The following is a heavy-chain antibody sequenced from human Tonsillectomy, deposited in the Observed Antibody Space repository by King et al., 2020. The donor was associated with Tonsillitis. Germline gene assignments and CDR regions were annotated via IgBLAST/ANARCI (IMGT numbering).Heavy chain of an antibody. CDR2: ISGSGGST. D-gene: IGHD6-19*01. J-gene: IGHJ4*02. CDR3: AKGAPGIAVAGSGAFDY. V-gene: IGHV3-23*04. CDR1: GFTFISYA. Sequence: QLVQSGGDLVQPGGSLRLSCAASGFTFISYAMSWVRQAPGKGLEWVSTISGSGGSTFYADSVKGRFTISRDNSENTVYLQMNSLRAEDTAVYYCAKGAPGIAVAGSGAFDYWGQGTLVTVSS.